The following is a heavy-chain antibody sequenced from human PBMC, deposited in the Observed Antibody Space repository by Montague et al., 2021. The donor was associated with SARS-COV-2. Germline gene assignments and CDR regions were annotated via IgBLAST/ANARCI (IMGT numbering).Heavy chain of an antibody. D-gene: IGHD6-13*01. Sequence: SETLSLTCTVSGSSIRSSSYYWGWIRQPPGKGLEWIGSIYYSGSTYYNTSLKSRVTISVDTSKNQFSLKLSSVTAADTAVYYCFLYRSSSRWFDPWGQGTLVTVSS. CDR3: FLYRSSSRWFDP. CDR1: GSSIRSSSYY. V-gene: IGHV4-39*01. CDR2: IYYSGST. J-gene: IGHJ5*02.